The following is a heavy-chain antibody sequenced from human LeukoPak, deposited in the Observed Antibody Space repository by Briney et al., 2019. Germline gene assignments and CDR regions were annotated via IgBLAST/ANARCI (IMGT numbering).Heavy chain of an antibody. Sequence: GGSLRLSCAASGIIFSNYWMHWVRQAPGKGLVWVSRINSDGSSTSYADSVKGRFTISRDNAKNTLYLQMNSLRAEDTAVYYCARDPYSGNYGNYYYYYMDVWGKGTTVTISS. J-gene: IGHJ6*03. CDR2: INSDGSST. CDR3: ARDPYSGNYGNYYYYYMDV. CDR1: GIIFSNYW. D-gene: IGHD1-26*01. V-gene: IGHV3-74*01.